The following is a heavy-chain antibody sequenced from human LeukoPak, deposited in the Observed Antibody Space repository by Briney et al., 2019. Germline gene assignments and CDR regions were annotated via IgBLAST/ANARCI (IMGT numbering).Heavy chain of an antibody. Sequence: ASVKVSCKASGYTFNTYGINWVRQAPGEGLEWMGWISANNGNTNYAQEFQGRVTMTTDTSTSTAYMELRSLRSEDTAVYYCATSFVDTADRSYFDLWGRGTLVTVSS. V-gene: IGHV1-18*01. J-gene: IGHJ2*01. CDR3: ATSFVDTADRSYFDL. CDR1: GYTFNTYG. D-gene: IGHD5-18*01. CDR2: ISANNGNT.